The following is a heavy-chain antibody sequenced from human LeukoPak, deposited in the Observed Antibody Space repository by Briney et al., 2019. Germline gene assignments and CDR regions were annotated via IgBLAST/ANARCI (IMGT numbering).Heavy chain of an antibody. CDR3: ARAGLLWFGADI. V-gene: IGHV3-53*01. D-gene: IGHD3-10*01. CDR1: GFSVNNNY. J-gene: IGHJ4*02. Sequence: GGSLRLSCAASGFSVNNNYMNWVRQAPGKGLEWVSVIYSADRTDYADSVKGRFTISRDNSKNTLYLQMNSLRAEDTAVYYCARAGLLWFGADIWGQGTLVTVSS. CDR2: IYSADRT.